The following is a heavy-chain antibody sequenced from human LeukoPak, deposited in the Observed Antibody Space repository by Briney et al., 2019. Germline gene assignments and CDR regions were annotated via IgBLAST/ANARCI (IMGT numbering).Heavy chain of an antibody. CDR2: ISSSGSTI. Sequence: PGGALRLSCVASGFTFSSYEMNWVRQAPGEGLEWVSYISSSGSTIYYADSVKGRFTISRDNAKNSLYLQMNSLRAEDTAVYYCARERSYYYDSSGYLDYWGQGTLVTVSS. CDR1: GFTFSSYE. CDR3: ARERSYYYDSSGYLDY. D-gene: IGHD3-22*01. J-gene: IGHJ4*02. V-gene: IGHV3-48*03.